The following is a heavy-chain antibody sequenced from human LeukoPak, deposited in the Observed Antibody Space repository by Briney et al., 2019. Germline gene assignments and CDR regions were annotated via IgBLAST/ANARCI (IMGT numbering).Heavy chain of an antibody. CDR1: GGSINDYY. V-gene: IGHV4-59*12. D-gene: IGHD6-13*01. CDR2: IYYSGST. J-gene: IGHJ4*02. Sequence: SETLSLTCTVSGGSINDYYWTWIRQPPGKGLEWIGHIYYSGSTNYNPSLKSRVTISVDTSKNQFSLKLSSVTAADTAVYYCARGLKYSSSWYEGGDFDYWGQGTLVTVSS. CDR3: ARGLKYSSSWYEGGDFDY.